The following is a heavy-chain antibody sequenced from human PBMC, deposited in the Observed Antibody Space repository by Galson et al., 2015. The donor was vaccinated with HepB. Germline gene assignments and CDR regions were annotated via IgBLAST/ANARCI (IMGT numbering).Heavy chain of an antibody. D-gene: IGHD4-17*01. V-gene: IGHV1-18*01. CDR1: GYTFTTYR. CDR3: ARGHDDGDGRVTF. Sequence: SVKVSCKASGYTFTTYRINWVRQAPGQGLEWMGWISTYNGDTDYAQNLQGRVTMTTDTPTSTAYMELRSLRSDDTAVYYCARGHDDGDGRVTFWGQGTLVTVSS. J-gene: IGHJ4*02. CDR2: ISTYNGDT.